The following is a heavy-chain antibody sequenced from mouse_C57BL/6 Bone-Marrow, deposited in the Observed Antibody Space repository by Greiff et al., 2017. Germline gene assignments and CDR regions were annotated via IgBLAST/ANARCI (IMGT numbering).Heavy chain of an antibody. CDR2: IHPSDSDT. J-gene: IGHJ3*01. Sequence: VQLQQPGAELVKPGASVKVSCKASGYTFTSYWMHWVKQRPGQGLEWIGRIHPSDSDTNYNQKFKGKATLTVDKSSSTAYMQLSSLTSEDSAVYYCATPEGPPWFAYWGQGTLVTVSA. CDR1: GYTFTSYW. CDR3: ATPEGPPWFAY. V-gene: IGHV1-74*01.